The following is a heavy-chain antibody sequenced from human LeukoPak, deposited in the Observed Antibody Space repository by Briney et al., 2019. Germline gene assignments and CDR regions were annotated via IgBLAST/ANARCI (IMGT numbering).Heavy chain of an antibody. J-gene: IGHJ6*02. CDR3: AKNTWKSSDSGRGRMDV. Sequence: GGSLRLSCAASGFSFSHYSMTWARQASGKRLEWISYIGVGGRPTNYADSVKARFTISRDDAQNSLYLQMNSLRAEDTAVYYCAKNTWKSSDSGRGRMDVWGQGTTVTVSS. D-gene: IGHD3-10*01. V-gene: IGHV3-48*01. CDR2: IGVGGRPT. CDR1: GFSFSHYS.